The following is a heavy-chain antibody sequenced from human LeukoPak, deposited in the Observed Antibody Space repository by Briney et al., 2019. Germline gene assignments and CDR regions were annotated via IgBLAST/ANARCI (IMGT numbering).Heavy chain of an antibody. CDR2: IIPIFGTA. CDR1: GGTFSSYA. D-gene: IGHD4-23*01. V-gene: IGHV1-69*06. J-gene: IGHJ3*02. CDR3: ARESYGGNSFGVDAFDI. Sequence: ASVKVSCKASGGTFSSYAISWVRQAPGQGLEWMGGIIPIFGTANYAQKFQGRVTITADKSTSTAYMELSSLRSEDTAVYYCARESYGGNSFGVDAFDIWGQGTMVTVPS.